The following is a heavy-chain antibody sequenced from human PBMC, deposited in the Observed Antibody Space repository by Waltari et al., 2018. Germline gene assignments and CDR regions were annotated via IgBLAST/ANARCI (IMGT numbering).Heavy chain of an antibody. CDR3: VRPIMGGTTDY. D-gene: IGHD1-26*01. CDR1: GYSFTSYW. V-gene: IGHV5-51*01. J-gene: IGHJ4*02. CDR2: IYPGDADT. Sequence: EVQLVQSGAEVKKPGESLKISCKASGYSFTSYWIGWVRQMPGKGLEWMGIIYPGDADTRYNPSFQGQVTISVDKSINTAYLQWSSLKASDTATYYCVRPIMGGTTDYWGQGTLVTVSS.